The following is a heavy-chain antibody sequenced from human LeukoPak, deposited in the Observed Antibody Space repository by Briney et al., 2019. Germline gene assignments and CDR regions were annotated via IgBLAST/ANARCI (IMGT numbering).Heavy chain of an antibody. D-gene: IGHD3-10*01. CDR1: GYSFTTYW. Sequence: GESLKISCKGSGYSFTTYWIGWVRQMPGKGLEWMGIIYPDDSDTRYSPSFQGQVTISADKSISTAYLQWSSLKASDTAMYYCARQVRGGVTPYYYYYMDVWGKGTTVTVSS. CDR2: IYPDDSDT. J-gene: IGHJ6*03. V-gene: IGHV5-51*01. CDR3: ARQVRGGVTPYYYYYMDV.